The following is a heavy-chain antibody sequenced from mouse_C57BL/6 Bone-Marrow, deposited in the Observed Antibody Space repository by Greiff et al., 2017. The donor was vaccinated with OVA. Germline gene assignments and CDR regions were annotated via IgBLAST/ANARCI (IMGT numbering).Heavy chain of an antibody. J-gene: IGHJ3*01. CDR3: ASLDYYGSSYSWFAY. D-gene: IGHD1-1*01. Sequence: EVQLVESGGGLVQPGGSLKLSCAASGFTFSDYYMYWVRQTPEKRLEWVAYISNGGGSTYYPDTVKGRFTISRDNAKNTLYLQMSRLKSEDTAMYYGASLDYYGSSYSWFAYWGQGTLVTVSA. CDR1: GFTFSDYY. CDR2: ISNGGGST. V-gene: IGHV5-12*01.